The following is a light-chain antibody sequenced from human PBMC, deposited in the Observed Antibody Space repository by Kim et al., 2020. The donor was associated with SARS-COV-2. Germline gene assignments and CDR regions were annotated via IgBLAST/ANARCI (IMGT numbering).Light chain of an antibody. CDR1: SSDVGGYNY. V-gene: IGLV2-14*01. CDR2: DVG. J-gene: IGLJ2*01. Sequence: QSALTQPASVSGSPGQSITISCTGTSSDVGGYNYVSWYQQHPGKAPELMFYDVGKRPSGVSNRFSGSKSGNTASLTISGLQAEDEADYYCSSYTSSSSFVVFGGGTKLTVL. CDR3: SSYTSSSSFVV.